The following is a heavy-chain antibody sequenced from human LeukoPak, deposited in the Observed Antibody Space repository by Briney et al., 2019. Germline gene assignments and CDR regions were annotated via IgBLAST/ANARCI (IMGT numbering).Heavy chain of an antibody. CDR3: AKDGVRGALDAFDI. J-gene: IGHJ3*02. Sequence: TGRSLRLSCEVSGLIFSNYEMNWVRQTPGKGLEWVAQISGSGRSISYADAVKGRFTISRDNSKNTLSLQMNSLRAEDTAVYYCAKDGVRGALDAFDIWGQGTMVTVSS. V-gene: IGHV3-23*01. CDR2: ISGSGRSI. CDR1: GLIFSNYE. D-gene: IGHD1-26*01.